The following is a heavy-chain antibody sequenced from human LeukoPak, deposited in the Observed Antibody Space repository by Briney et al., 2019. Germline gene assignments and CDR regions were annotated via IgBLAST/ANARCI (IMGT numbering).Heavy chain of an antibody. D-gene: IGHD4-4*01. CDR3: ARLTTTLYYYYGMDV. J-gene: IGHJ6*02. Sequence: ASVKVSCKASGYTFTSYDINWVRQATGQGLEWMGWMNPNSGNTGYAQKFQGRVTMTRNTPISTAYMELSSLRSEDTAVYYCARLTTTLYYYYGMDVWGQGTTVTVSS. CDR1: GYTFTSYD. CDR2: MNPNSGNT. V-gene: IGHV1-8*01.